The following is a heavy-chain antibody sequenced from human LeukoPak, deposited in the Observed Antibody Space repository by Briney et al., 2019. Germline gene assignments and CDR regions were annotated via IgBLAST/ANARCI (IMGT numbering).Heavy chain of an antibody. V-gene: IGHV3-7*01. CDR3: ATYSSLNRREFQY. CDR1: GFTFSSFW. CDR2: MNQDGSEK. J-gene: IGHJ1*01. D-gene: IGHD3-22*01. Sequence: PGGSLRLSCAASGFTFSSFWMTWVRQAPGKGLECVANMNQDGSEKYYVDSVKGRFTISRDNAKNSLYLQMNSLRAEDTAVYYCATYSSLNRREFQYWGQGTLLTVSS.